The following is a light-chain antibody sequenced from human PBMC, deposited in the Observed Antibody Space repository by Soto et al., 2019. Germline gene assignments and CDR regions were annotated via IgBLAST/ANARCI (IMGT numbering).Light chain of an antibody. CDR2: DNN. Sequence: QSVLTQPPSVSGAPGQRVTISCTGSSSNIGAGYDVHWYQQLPGTAPRLLIYDNNNRPSGVPARFSVSKSDTSASLAITGLQPEDEADYYCQSYDSSLSGSYVFGTGTKLTVL. J-gene: IGLJ1*01. CDR1: SSNIGAGYD. CDR3: QSYDSSLSGSYV. V-gene: IGLV1-40*01.